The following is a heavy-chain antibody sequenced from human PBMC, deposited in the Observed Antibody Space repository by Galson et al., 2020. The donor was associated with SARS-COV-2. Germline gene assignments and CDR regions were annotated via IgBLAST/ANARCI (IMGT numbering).Heavy chain of an antibody. J-gene: IGHJ6*02. Sequence: SCAASGFSFNTYWMNWVRQAPGKGLEWVANINQDGSENSYVDSVKGRFTISRDNAKNSLYLQMISLRAEDTAVYYCARYYYYYYGMDVWGQGTTVTVSS. V-gene: IGHV3-7*05. CDR1: GFSFNTYW. CDR2: INQDGSEN. CDR3: ARYYYYYYGMDV.